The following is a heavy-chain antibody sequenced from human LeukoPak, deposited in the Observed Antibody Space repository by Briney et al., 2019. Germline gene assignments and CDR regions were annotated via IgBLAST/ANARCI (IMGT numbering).Heavy chain of an antibody. J-gene: IGHJ4*02. V-gene: IGHV3-23*01. Sequence: GGSLRLSCAASGFTFNNYALSWVRQTPGKGLEWVSAISGRDGRTYYADSVNGRFTISTHNSTHTLYLQMNSLRAEDTAVYYCAKGPYTSSWYNFDYWGQGTLVTVSS. CDR1: GFTFNNYA. CDR2: ISGRDGRT. CDR3: AKGPYTSSWYNFDY. D-gene: IGHD6-13*01.